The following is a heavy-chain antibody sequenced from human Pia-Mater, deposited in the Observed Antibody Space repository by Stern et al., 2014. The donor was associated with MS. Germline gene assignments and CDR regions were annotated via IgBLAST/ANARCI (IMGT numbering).Heavy chain of an antibody. CDR1: GYTLSSYD. V-gene: IGHV3-13*01. CDR2: LGTAGDT. Sequence: EVQLVESGGGLVQPGGSLRLSCAASGYTLSSYDMHWVRQATGKCLEWVSALGTAGDTYYPGPVKGRFTISRENAKNSLYLQMNSLRAGDTAVYYCARARRDYYDSSGYPYYFDYWGQGTLVTVSS. J-gene: IGHJ4*02. D-gene: IGHD3-22*01. CDR3: ARARRDYYDSSGYPYYFDY.